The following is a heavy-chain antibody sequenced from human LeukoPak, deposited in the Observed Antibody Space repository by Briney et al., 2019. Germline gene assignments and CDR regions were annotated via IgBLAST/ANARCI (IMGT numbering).Heavy chain of an antibody. Sequence: SETLSLTCTVSGDSFSSDSNFWIWIPQAPGQGLEWVVYISYSGSSSYNSSLKSRTTISVVTSKNQFSLELSSMTAAGTAVYFCVKMAEWFDPWGQGTLVTVSS. CDR1: GDSFSSDSNF. V-gene: IGHV4-61*01. CDR2: ISYSGSS. J-gene: IGHJ5*02. CDR3: VKMAEWFDP. D-gene: IGHD5-24*01.